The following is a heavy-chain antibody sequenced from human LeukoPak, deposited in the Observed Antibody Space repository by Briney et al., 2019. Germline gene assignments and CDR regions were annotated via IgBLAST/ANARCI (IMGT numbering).Heavy chain of an antibody. D-gene: IGHD6-19*01. Sequence: GGSLRLSCVVSEFTVSSNYMSWVRQAPGKGLEWVSFIYSNGNTYYADSVEGRFTISRDTSKNTLYLQMNSLRADDTAVYYCARDMGIAVAGTFDYWGQGTLVTVSS. J-gene: IGHJ4*02. CDR2: IYSNGNT. V-gene: IGHV3-53*01. CDR3: ARDMGIAVAGTFDY. CDR1: EFTVSSNY.